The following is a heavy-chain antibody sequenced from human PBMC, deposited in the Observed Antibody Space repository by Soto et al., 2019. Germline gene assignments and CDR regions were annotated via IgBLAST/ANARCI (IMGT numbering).Heavy chain of an antibody. CDR1: GFTFSSYA. J-gene: IGHJ5*02. Sequence: GGSLRLSCAASGFTFSSYAMSWVRQAPGKGLEWVSAISGSGGSTYYADSVEGRFTISRDNSKNTLYLQMNSLRAEDTAVYYCAKDSAYSSSVGAWFDPWGQGTLVTVSS. CDR2: ISGSGGST. D-gene: IGHD6-6*01. CDR3: AKDSAYSSSVGAWFDP. V-gene: IGHV3-23*01.